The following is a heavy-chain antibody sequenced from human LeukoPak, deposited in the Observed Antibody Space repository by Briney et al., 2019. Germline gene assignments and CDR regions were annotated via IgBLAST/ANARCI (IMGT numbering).Heavy chain of an antibody. CDR2: IYYSGST. CDR3: ARDYYDYGDYLEWYFDL. V-gene: IGHV4-59*01. J-gene: IGHJ2*01. CDR1: GGSLSSYY. Sequence: SETLSLTCTVSGGSLSSYYWGWIRQPPGKGLEWIGYIYYSGSTNYNPSLKSRVTISVDTSKNQFSLKLSSVTAADTAVYYCARDYYDYGDYLEWYFDLWGRGTLVTVSS. D-gene: IGHD4-17*01.